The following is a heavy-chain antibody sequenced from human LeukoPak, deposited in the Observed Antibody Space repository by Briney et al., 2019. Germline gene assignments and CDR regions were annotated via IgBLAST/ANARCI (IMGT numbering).Heavy chain of an antibody. D-gene: IGHD2-2*01. J-gene: IGHJ5*01. Sequence: PGGSLRLSCAASGFTFSDYYMSWIRQAPGKGLEWVANIKQDGSEKYYVDSVKGRFTISRDSAKNSLYLQMNSLRAEDTAMYYCARDARSRYCSGSSCYYDWFDSWGQGTLVTVSS. CDR1: GFTFSDYY. CDR2: IKQDGSEK. CDR3: ARDARSRYCSGSSCYYDWFDS. V-gene: IGHV3-7*01.